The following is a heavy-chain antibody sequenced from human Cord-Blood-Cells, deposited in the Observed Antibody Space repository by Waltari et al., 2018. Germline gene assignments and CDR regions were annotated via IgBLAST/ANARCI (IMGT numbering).Heavy chain of an antibody. CDR1: GYTLNELT. CDR3: ATAGDYGGNSVFAFDI. CDR2: FDPEDGET. Sequence: QVQLVQSGAAVNKPGASMKVSSKVSGYTLNELTLHWMRQAPGKGLEWMGGFDPEDGETIYAQKFQGRVTMTEDTSTDTAYMELSSLRSEDTAVYYCATAGDYGGNSVFAFDIWGQGTMVTVSS. V-gene: IGHV1-24*01. D-gene: IGHD4-17*01. J-gene: IGHJ3*02.